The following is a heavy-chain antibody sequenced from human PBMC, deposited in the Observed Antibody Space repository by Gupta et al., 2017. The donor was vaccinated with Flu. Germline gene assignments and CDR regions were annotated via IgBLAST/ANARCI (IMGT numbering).Heavy chain of an antibody. D-gene: IGHD4-17*01. CDR3: ARDLGWPYRYGDYGNSYYYYGMDV. Sequence: QVQLVESGGGVVQPGRSLRLSCAASGFTFSSYGMHWVRQAPGKGLEWVAVIWYDGSNKYYADSVKGRFTISRDNSKNTLYLQMNSLRAEDTAVYYCARDLGWPYRYGDYGNSYYYYGMDVWGQGTTVTVSS. J-gene: IGHJ6*02. CDR2: IWYDGSNK. V-gene: IGHV3-33*01. CDR1: GFTFSSYG.